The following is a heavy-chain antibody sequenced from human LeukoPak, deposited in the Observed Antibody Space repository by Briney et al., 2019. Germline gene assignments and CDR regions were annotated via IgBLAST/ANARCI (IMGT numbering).Heavy chain of an antibody. CDR3: ASSIPKLAAAGTGLFDY. J-gene: IGHJ4*02. D-gene: IGHD6-13*01. CDR2: IYYSGST. CDR1: GGSISSSSYY. V-gene: IGHV4-39*01. Sequence: PSETLSLTCTVSGGSISSSSYYWGWIRRPPGKGLEWIGSIYYSGSTYYNPSLKSRVTISVDTSKNQFSLKLSSVTAADTAVYYCASSIPKLAAAGTGLFDYWGQGTLVTVSS.